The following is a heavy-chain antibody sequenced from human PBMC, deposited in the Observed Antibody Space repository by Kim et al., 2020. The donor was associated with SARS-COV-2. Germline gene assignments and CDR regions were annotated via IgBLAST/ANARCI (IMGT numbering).Heavy chain of an antibody. CDR2: ISGSGGST. J-gene: IGHJ4*02. CDR3: AKDSTLYEYVWGSYRRYFYY. CDR1: GFTFSSYA. Sequence: GGSLRLSCAASGFTFSSYAMSWVRQAPGKGLELVSAISGSGGSTYYADSVKGRFTISRDNSKNTLYLQMNSLRAEDTAVYYCAKDSTLYEYVWGSYRRYFYYCGQRNLFTVSS. V-gene: IGHV3-23*01. D-gene: IGHD3-16*02.